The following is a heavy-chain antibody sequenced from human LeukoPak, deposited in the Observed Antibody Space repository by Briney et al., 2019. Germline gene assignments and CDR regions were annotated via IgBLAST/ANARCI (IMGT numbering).Heavy chain of an antibody. CDR3: ARDRLRFLEWLFADNYYFDY. J-gene: IGHJ4*02. Sequence: ASVKVSCKASGYTFTGYYMHWVRQAPGQGLEWMGIINPSGGSTSYAQKFQGRVTMTRDMSTSTVYMELSSLRSEDTAVYYCARDRLRFLEWLFADNYYFDYWGQGTLVTVSS. V-gene: IGHV1-46*01. D-gene: IGHD3-3*01. CDR1: GYTFTGYY. CDR2: INPSGGST.